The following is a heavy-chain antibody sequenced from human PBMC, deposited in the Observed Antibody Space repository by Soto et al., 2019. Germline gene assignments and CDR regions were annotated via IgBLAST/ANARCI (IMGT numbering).Heavy chain of an antibody. CDR3: ARSHYSNYPLGY. V-gene: IGHV4-61*01. J-gene: IGHJ4*02. D-gene: IGHD4-4*01. CDR1: GGSVSSGSYY. CDR2: IYYSGST. Sequence: SETLSLTCTVSGGSVSSGSYYWSWIRQPPGKGLEWIGYIYYSGSTNYNPSLKSRVTISVDTSKNQFSLKLSSVTAADTAVYYCARSHYSNYPLGYWGQGTLVTVSS.